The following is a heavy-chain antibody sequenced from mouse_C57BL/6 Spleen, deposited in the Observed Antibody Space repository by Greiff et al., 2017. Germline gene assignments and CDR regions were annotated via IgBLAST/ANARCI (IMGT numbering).Heavy chain of an antibody. CDR3: ATHYDCYWFAY. CDR1: GYTFTSYW. D-gene: IGHD2-4*01. J-gene: IGHJ2*01. Sequence: VQLQQPGAELVRPGASVKLSCKASGYTFTSYWMHWVKQRPVQGLEWIGDIDPSDSGTNYNQKFKGKATLTVDKSSSTAYMQLSSLTSEDSAVYFCATHYDCYWFAYWGQGTILTVSS. CDR2: IDPSDSGT. V-gene: IGHV1-52*01.